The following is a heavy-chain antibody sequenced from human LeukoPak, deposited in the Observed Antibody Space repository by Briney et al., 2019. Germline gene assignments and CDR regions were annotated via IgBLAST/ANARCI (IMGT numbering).Heavy chain of an antibody. V-gene: IGHV4-59*08. D-gene: IGHD2-15*01. CDR3: ARHPLATPFDY. Sequence: SETLSLTCTVSGDSVSGVYWSWIRQPPGKGLEWLGYVYYSGDTNYNPSLKSRVTMSLDTSKNQVSLRLSSVTAADTAVYYCARHPLATPFDYWGRGTLLTVSS. CDR1: GDSVSGVY. CDR2: VYYSGDT. J-gene: IGHJ4*02.